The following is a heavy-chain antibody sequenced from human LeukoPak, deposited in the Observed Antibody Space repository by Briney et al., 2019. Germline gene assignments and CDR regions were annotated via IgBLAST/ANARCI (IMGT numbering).Heavy chain of an antibody. CDR3: ARSTVDTAMVLGY. V-gene: IGHV4-59*01. J-gene: IGHJ4*02. CDR1: GGSISTYY. CDR2: ISYIGNT. D-gene: IGHD5-18*01. Sequence: SETLSLTCTVSGGSISTYYWSWIRQPPGKGLEWIGYISYIGNTKYNPSLKSRVTISIDTSKNQLSLKLSSVTAADTAVYYCARSTVDTAMVLGYWGQGTPITVSS.